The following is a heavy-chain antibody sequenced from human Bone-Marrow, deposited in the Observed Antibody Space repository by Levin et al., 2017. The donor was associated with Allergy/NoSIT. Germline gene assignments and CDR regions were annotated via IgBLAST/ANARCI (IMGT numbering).Heavy chain of an antibody. CDR1: GFTVGNNY. D-gene: IGHD5-18*01. CDR2: IYSRGST. CDR3: ARKTDTAMITGDF. V-gene: IGHV3-66*01. J-gene: IGHJ4*02. Sequence: GGSLRLSCAVSGFTVGNNYMNWVRQAPGKGLEWVSVIYSRGSTDYAESVKGRFAISRDSSKNTLYLQMNSLRVEDTAVYYCARKTDTAMITGDFWGQGTLVTVSS.